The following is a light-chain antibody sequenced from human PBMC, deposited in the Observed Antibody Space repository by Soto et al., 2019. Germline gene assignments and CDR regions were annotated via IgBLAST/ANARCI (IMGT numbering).Light chain of an antibody. CDR2: AAS. V-gene: IGKV3-11*01. Sequence: EIVLTQSPATLSLSPGERATLSCRASQSVSSYLAWYQQKPGQAPRLLIYAASNRATGIPARFSGSGSGTDFTLTISSLEPEDFAVYYCQQPSIPPTFGGGTKVEI. J-gene: IGKJ4*01. CDR3: QQPSIPPT. CDR1: QSVSSY.